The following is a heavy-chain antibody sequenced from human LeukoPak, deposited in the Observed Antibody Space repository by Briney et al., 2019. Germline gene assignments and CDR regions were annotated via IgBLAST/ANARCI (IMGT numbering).Heavy chain of an antibody. CDR3: ARGPTLAS. Sequence: GGSLRLSCAASGFTFSSYGMDWVRQPPGKGLEWVSSISTSSSYIYYSDSVKGRFAISRDNAKKSLYLQMVDLRLDDTAIYYCARGPTLASWGQGTLVTVSS. V-gene: IGHV3-21*01. CDR1: GFTFSSYG. CDR2: ISTSSSYI. J-gene: IGHJ4*02.